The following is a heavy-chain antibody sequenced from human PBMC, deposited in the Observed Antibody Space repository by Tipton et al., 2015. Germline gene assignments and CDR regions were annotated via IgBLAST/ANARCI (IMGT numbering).Heavy chain of an antibody. V-gene: IGHV1-18*01. CDR3: ARDPPVRAAMMVDY. J-gene: IGHJ4*02. Sequence: QLVQSGAEVKKPGASVKVSCKASGYTFTSYGISWVRQAPGQGLEWMGWISAYNGNTNYAQKLQGRVTMTTDRSTSTAYMELRGLRYDDTAVYYCARDPPVRAAMMVDYWGQGTLVTVSS. CDR2: ISAYNGNT. D-gene: IGHD3-10*01. CDR1: GYTFTSYG.